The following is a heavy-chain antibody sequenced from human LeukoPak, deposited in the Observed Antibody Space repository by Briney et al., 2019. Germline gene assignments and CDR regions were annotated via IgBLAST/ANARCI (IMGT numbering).Heavy chain of an antibody. CDR3: AKGDLSAAAPRASDF. J-gene: IGHJ3*01. D-gene: IGHD6-13*01. CDR1: GFTFGNYA. CDR2: ITGSGGGT. Sequence: PGGSLRLSCAASGFTFGNYAMSWVRQAPGKGLEWVSAITGSGGGTYYADSVKGRFTISRDNSKNTLYLQMNSLRAEDTAIYYCAKGDLSAAAPRASDFWGQGTMVTVSS. V-gene: IGHV3-23*01.